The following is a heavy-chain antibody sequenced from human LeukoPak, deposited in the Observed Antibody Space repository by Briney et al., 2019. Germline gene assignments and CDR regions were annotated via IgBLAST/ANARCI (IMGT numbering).Heavy chain of an antibody. V-gene: IGHV4-59*08. CDR2: IYYSGST. D-gene: IGHD6-13*01. J-gene: IGHJ4*02. CDR3: ARHEARAAAPDY. Sequence: PSETLSLTCTVSGGSISSYYWSWIRQPPGKGLEWIGYIYYSGSTNYNPSLKSRVTISVDTSKNQFSLKLSSVTAADTAVYYCARHEARAAAPDYWGQGTLVTVSS. CDR1: GGSISSYY.